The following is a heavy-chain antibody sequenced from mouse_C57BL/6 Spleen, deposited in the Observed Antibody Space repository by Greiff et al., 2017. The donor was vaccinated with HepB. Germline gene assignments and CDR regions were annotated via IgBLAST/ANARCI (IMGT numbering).Heavy chain of an antibody. CDR1: GFTFTDYY. CDR2: IRNKANGYTT. Sequence: DVKLQESGGGLVQPGGSLSLSCAASGFTFTDYYMSWVRQPPGKALEWLGFIRNKANGYTTEYSASVKGRFTISRDNSQSILYLQMNALRAEDSATYYCARNYYGSSYPFAYWGQGTLVTVSA. V-gene: IGHV7-3*01. J-gene: IGHJ3*01. D-gene: IGHD1-1*01. CDR3: ARNYYGSSYPFAY.